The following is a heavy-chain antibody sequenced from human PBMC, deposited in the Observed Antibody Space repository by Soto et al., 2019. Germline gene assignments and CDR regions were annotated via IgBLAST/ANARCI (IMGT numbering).Heavy chain of an antibody. J-gene: IGHJ4*02. CDR3: AKDQGRIVTATRELDY. Sequence: EVQLLESGGNLVQPGGSLRLSCAASGFSFSTYALTWVRQVPGKGLEWVSGISASGATTYYADSVKGRFTISRDNSKNILYLQMDSLRSEDTAVYYCAKDQGRIVTATRELDYWGQGTLVTVSS. CDR1: GFSFSTYA. V-gene: IGHV3-23*01. D-gene: IGHD1-26*01. CDR2: ISASGATT.